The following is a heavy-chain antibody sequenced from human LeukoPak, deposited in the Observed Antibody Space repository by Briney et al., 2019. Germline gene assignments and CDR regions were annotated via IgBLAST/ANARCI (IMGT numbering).Heavy chain of an antibody. V-gene: IGHV3-9*01. J-gene: IGHJ4*02. D-gene: IGHD1-26*01. CDR2: ISWNSGSI. Sequence: GRSLRLSCAASGFTFDDYAMHWVRQAPGKGLEWVSGISWNSGSIGYADSVKGRFTISRDNSKNTLYLQMNSLRAEDTAVYYCAKDITGSYYYFDYWGQGTLVTVSS. CDR3: AKDITGSYYYFDY. CDR1: GFTFDDYA.